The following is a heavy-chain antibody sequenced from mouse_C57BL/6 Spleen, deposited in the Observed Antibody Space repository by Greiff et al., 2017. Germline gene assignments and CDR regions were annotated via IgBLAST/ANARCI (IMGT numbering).Heavy chain of an antibody. CDR3: AGSDGYSTWFAY. CDR1: GYTFTSYW. J-gene: IGHJ3*01. CDR2: IDPSDSYT. D-gene: IGHD2-3*01. V-gene: IGHV1-50*01. Sequence: QVQLKQPGAELVKPGASVKLSCKASGYTFTSYWMQWVKQRPGQGLEWIGEIDPSDSYTNYNQKFKGKATLTVDTSSGTAYMQLSSLTSEDSAVYYCAGSDGYSTWFAYWGQGALVTVSA.